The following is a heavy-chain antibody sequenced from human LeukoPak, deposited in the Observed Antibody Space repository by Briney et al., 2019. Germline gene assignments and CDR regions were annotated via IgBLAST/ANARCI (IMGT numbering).Heavy chain of an antibody. Sequence: ASVKVSCKASGYTFTGYYTHWVRQAPGQGLEWMGRINPNSGGTNYAQKFQGRVTMTRDTSISTAYMELSRLRSDDTAVYYCARGELAVAGSVDYWGQGTLVTVSS. D-gene: IGHD6-19*01. CDR1: GYTFTGYY. J-gene: IGHJ4*02. CDR3: ARGELAVAGSVDY. CDR2: INPNSGGT. V-gene: IGHV1-2*06.